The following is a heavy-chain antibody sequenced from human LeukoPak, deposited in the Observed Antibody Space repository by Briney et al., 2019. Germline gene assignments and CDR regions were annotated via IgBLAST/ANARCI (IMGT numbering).Heavy chain of an antibody. V-gene: IGHV3-30-3*01. D-gene: IGHD3-10*01. J-gene: IGHJ4*02. CDR2: ISHDGSKK. CDR1: GFAFSSYA. CDR3: AKDWKFYYVSGSFFPDN. Sequence: PGGSLRLSCAASGFAFSSYAVHWVRQAPGKGLECVAVISHDGSKKYYADFVKGRFTISRDNSKNTLYLHMNSLIPEDTAVYFCAKDWKFYYVSGSFFPDNWVQGTLVTVSS.